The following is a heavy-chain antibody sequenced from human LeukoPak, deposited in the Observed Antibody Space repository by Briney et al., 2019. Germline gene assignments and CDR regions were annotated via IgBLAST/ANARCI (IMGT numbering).Heavy chain of an antibody. CDR1: GFTFSSYS. J-gene: IGHJ4*02. CDR2: ISSSSSYI. D-gene: IGHD6-19*01. CDR3: ARSIAEADY. V-gene: IGHV3-21*01. Sequence: GGSLRLSCAASGFTFSSYSMNWVRQAPGKGLEWVSSISSSSSYIYYADSVKGRFTISGDNAKSSLYLQMNSLRAEDTAVYYCARSIAEADYWGQGTLVTVSS.